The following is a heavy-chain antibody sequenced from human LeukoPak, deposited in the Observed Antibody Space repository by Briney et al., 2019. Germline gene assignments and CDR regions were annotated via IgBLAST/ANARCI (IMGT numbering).Heavy chain of an antibody. D-gene: IGHD3-10*01. V-gene: IGHV1-18*01. Sequence: ASVKVSCKNSGYTFASYGISWVRQAPGQGLDWMEWISGCNGNTKYAQNFQGRVTMTTDTSTSTAYMELRSLRYDDTAVYYCAKERARGFGELSAFGYWGQGTLVTVSS. J-gene: IGHJ4*02. CDR2: ISGCNGNT. CDR1: GYTFASYG. CDR3: AKERARGFGELSAFGY.